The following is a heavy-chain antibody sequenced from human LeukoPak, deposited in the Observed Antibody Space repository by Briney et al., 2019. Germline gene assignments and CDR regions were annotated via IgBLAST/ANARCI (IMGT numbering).Heavy chain of an antibody. CDR2: INHSGST. CDR1: GGSFSGYY. CDR3: ARGVYGDYGVWWYFDL. J-gene: IGHJ2*01. D-gene: IGHD4-17*01. V-gene: IGHV4-34*01. Sequence: SETLSLTCAVYGGSFSGYYCSWIRQPPGKGLEWIGEINHSGSTNYNPSLKSRVTISVDTSKNQFSLKLSSVTAADTAVYYCARGVYGDYGVWWYFDLWGRGNLVTVSS.